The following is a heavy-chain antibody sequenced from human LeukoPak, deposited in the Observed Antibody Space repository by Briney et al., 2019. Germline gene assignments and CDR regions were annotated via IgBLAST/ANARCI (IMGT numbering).Heavy chain of an antibody. CDR3: APSGIRDFEPYY. CDR1: GFTVSSNY. CDR2: IYGGGGT. V-gene: IGHV3-53*01. D-gene: IGHD1-26*01. J-gene: IGHJ4*02. Sequence: GGSLRLSCAASGFTVSSNYMSWVRQAPGRGLEWVSVIYGGGGTYYADSVKGRFTISRDNSKNTLYLQMNSLRAEDTAVYYCAPSGIRDFEPYYWGQGTLVTVSS.